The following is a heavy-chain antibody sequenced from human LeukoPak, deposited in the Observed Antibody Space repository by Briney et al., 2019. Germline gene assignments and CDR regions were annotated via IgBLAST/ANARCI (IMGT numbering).Heavy chain of an antibody. D-gene: IGHD1-26*01. V-gene: IGHV3-48*02. CDR1: GFTFSSYS. J-gene: IGHJ4*02. CDR2: ITASGTAM. Sequence: GGSLRLSCAASGFTFSSYSMNWVRQAPGKGLEWVSHITASGTAMFYADSVKGRFTISRDNAKNSPYLQMNSLRDEDTAVYYCASSGSYRFDYWGQGTLVTVSS. CDR3: ASSGSYRFDY.